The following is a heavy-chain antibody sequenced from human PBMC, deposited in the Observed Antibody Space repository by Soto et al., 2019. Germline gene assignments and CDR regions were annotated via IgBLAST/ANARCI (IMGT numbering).Heavy chain of an antibody. J-gene: IGHJ4*02. Sequence: ASVKVSCKASGYTFTSYGISWVRQAPGQGLEWMGWISAYNGNTNYAQKLQGRVTMTTDTSTSTAYMELRSLRSDDTAVYYCAREPLRLVDYDILTGPSTGDYWGQGTLVTVSS. CDR3: AREPLRLVDYDILTGPSTGDY. CDR1: GYTFTSYG. D-gene: IGHD3-9*01. V-gene: IGHV1-18*01. CDR2: ISAYNGNT.